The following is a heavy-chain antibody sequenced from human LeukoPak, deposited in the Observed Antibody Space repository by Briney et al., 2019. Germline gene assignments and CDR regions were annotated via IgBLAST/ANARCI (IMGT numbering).Heavy chain of an antibody. D-gene: IGHD1-26*01. J-gene: IGHJ4*02. V-gene: IGHV3-30*18. CDR3: AKEGSNGDFHY. CDR1: GFTFSSYD. CDR2: ISYDGSNK. Sequence: GRSLRLSCAASGFTFSSYDMHWVRQAPGKGLEWVTVISYDGSNKYYGDSVKGRFTISRDNSKNTLYLKMNSLRAEDTAVYYCAKEGSNGDFHYWGQGTLVTVSS.